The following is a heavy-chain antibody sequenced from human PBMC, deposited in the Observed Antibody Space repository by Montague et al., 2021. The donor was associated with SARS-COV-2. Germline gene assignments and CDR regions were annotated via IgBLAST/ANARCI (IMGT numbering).Heavy chain of an antibody. D-gene: IGHD3-22*01. J-gene: IGHJ4*02. CDR3: ARGRQHINMVVVVVTGGEYYFDX. CDR2: INHRGST. V-gene: IGHV4-34*01. CDR1: DGSFSDYS. Sequence: SETLSLTCAVYDGSFSDYSWTWIRQPPGKGLEWIGEINHRGSTNYNPSLKSRVTISVDTSKNQLSLKMTSVTAADTAVYYCARGRQHINMVVVVVTGGEYYFDXGGQETLVAVSS.